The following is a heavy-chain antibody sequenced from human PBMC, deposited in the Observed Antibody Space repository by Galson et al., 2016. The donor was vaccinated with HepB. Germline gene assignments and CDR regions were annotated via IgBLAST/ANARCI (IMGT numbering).Heavy chain of an antibody. CDR3: ARAAVVPGARMVFDP. D-gene: IGHD2-2*01. Sequence: SETLSLTCDVSGASINNSTWWTWVRQAPGKGLEWIGEIYHTGTSNNNPFLNSRFTLSIDKSRNQFSLDLTSVSAADTAVYYCARAAVVPGARMVFDPWGQGMLVTVSS. J-gene: IGHJ5*02. CDR2: IYHTGTS. V-gene: IGHV4-4*02. CDR1: GASINNSTW.